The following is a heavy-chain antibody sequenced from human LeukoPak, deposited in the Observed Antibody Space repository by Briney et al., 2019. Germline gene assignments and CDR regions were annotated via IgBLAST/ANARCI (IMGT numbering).Heavy chain of an antibody. CDR3: ATDGTERLLQLTGLDY. CDR1: GGTFSSYA. Sequence: VASVKVSCKASGGTFSSYAISWVRQAPGQGLEWMGRIIPIVGITNYAQKFQGRVTITADKSTTEAYMELSSLRSEDTAVYYCATDGTERLLQLTGLDYWGQGTLVTVSS. D-gene: IGHD5-24*01. J-gene: IGHJ4*02. CDR2: IIPIVGIT. V-gene: IGHV1-69*04.